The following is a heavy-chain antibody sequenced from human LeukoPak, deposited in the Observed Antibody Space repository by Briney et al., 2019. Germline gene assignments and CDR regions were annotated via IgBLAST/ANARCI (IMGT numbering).Heavy chain of an antibody. D-gene: IGHD2-15*01. J-gene: IGHJ5*02. CDR3: ARQGPRRRYCSGGSCRLFNWFDP. CDR1: GYSISSGYH. Sequence: SETLSLTCAVSGYSISSGYHWGWIRQPPGKGLEWIGSIYHSGSTYYNPSLKSRVTISVDTSKNQFSLKLSSVTAPDTAVYYCARQGPRRRYCSGGSCRLFNWFDPWGQGTLVTVSS. V-gene: IGHV4-38-2*01. CDR2: IYHSGST.